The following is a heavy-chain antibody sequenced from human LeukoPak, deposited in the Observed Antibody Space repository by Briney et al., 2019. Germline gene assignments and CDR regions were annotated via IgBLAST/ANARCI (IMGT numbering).Heavy chain of an antibody. Sequence: GGSLRLSCAASGFTFSSYGMHWVRQAPGKGLEWVAVISYDGRNKYYADSVKGRFTISRDNSKNTLYLQMNSLRAEDTAVYYCAKEISSWYRWDYYYYGMDVWGQGTTVTVSS. J-gene: IGHJ6*02. V-gene: IGHV3-30*18. D-gene: IGHD6-13*01. CDR1: GFTFSSYG. CDR2: ISYDGRNK. CDR3: AKEISSWYRWDYYYYGMDV.